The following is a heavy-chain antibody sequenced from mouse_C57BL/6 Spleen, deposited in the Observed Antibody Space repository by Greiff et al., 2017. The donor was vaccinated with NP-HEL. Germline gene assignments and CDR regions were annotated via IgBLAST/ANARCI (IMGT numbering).Heavy chain of an antibody. V-gene: IGHV5-17*01. J-gene: IGHJ4*01. Sequence: DVKLVESGGGLVKPGGSLKLSCAASGFIFSDYGMHWVRQAPEKGLEWVAYISSGSSTIYYADTVKGRFTISRDNAKNTLFLQMTSLRSEDTAMYYCARRRTTVVDYAMDYWGQGTSVTVSS. CDR2: ISSGSSTI. CDR3: ARRRTTVVDYAMDY. D-gene: IGHD1-1*01. CDR1: GFIFSDYG.